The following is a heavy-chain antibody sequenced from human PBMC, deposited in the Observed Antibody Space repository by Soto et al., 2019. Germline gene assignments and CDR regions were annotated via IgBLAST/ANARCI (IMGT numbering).Heavy chain of an antibody. CDR2: VSGGGGTT. CDR3: AKGGSGNYAPFD. CDR1: GFTFSSYA. Sequence: EVQLLESGGALVQPGGSLRLSCAASGFTFSSYAMNWVRQAPGKGLEWVSVVSGGGGTTYYADSVKGRFTISRDNSKNTRSLQMNSLRAEDTAVYYCAKGGSGNYAPFDWGQGTLVTVSS. J-gene: IGHJ4*02. D-gene: IGHD1-26*01. V-gene: IGHV3-23*01.